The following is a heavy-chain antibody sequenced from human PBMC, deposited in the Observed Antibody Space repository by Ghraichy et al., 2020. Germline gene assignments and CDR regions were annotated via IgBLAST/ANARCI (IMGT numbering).Heavy chain of an antibody. Sequence: GESLNISCAASGFTFSSYWMSWVRQAPGKGLEWVAYIKQDGSEKYYVDSVKGRFTISRDNAKNSLYLQMNSLRAEDTAVYYCARDYMVATYDWCQGTLVTVSS. J-gene: IGHJ4*02. V-gene: IGHV3-7*03. D-gene: IGHD5-12*01. CDR2: IKQDGSEK. CDR3: ARDYMVATYD. CDR1: GFTFSSYW.